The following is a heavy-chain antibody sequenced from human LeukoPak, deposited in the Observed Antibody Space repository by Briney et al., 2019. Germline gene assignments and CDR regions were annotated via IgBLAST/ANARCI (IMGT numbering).Heavy chain of an antibody. CDR3: AAWTDRGYNF. V-gene: IGHV3-7*01. CDR2: INPDGSHK. J-gene: IGHJ4*02. Sequence: PGESLRLSCAASGFPFSGSWMDWVRQAPGKGLEWVANINPDGSHKRFVDSVMGRFTMCRYNAKNSLYLQMNGLWLEDTAVFYCAAWTDRGYNFWGQGTLVTVSS. CDR1: GFPFSGSW. D-gene: IGHD5-24*01.